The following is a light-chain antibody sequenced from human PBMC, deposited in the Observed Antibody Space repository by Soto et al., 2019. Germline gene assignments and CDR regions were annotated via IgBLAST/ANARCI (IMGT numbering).Light chain of an antibody. CDR2: LESSGSY. Sequence: QPVLTQSSSASASLGSSVKLICTLSSGHSSYIIAWHQQQPGKAPRYLMKLESSGSYNKGSGVPDRFSGSSSGADRYLTISNLQFEDEADYYCETWDSNTRVFGGGTKLTVL. V-gene: IGLV4-60*02. CDR3: ETWDSNTRV. J-gene: IGLJ3*02. CDR1: SGHSSYI.